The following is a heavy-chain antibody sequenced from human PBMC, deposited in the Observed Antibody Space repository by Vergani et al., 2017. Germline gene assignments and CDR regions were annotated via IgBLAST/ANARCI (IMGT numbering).Heavy chain of an antibody. V-gene: IGHV1-3*02. D-gene: IGHD5-12*01. CDR3: ATPRLRFSYYYYYGMDV. CDR2: SNAGNGNT. J-gene: IGHJ6*02. CDR1: GYTFTSYA. Sequence: QVQLVQSGAEVKKPGASVKVSCKASGYTFTSYAMHWVRQAPGQRLEWMGWSNAGNGNTKYSQEFQGRVTITRDTSASTAYMELSSLRSEDTAVYYCATPRLRFSYYYYYGMDVWGQGTTVTVSS.